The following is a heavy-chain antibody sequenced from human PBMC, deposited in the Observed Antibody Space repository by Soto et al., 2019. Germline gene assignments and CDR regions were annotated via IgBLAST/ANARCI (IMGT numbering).Heavy chain of an antibody. V-gene: IGHV3-30-3*01. J-gene: IGHJ4*02. CDR3: ASSGY. CDR2: ISYDGINK. CDR1: GFTFSSHA. Sequence: QVQLVESGGGVVQPGRSLRISCAASGFTFSSHAMHWVRQAPGKGLEWVAVISYDGINKYYADSVKGRFTISRDNSKNTLFLQMNSLRAEDAGVYYCASSGYWGQGTLVTVSS.